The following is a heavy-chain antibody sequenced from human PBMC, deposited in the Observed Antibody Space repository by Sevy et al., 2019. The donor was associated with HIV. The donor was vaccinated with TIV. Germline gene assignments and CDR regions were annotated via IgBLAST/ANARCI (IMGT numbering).Heavy chain of an antibody. Sequence: SETLSLTCAVHGGSFSGYYWSWIRESPGKGLEWIGEINDSGITNYNPSLKSRVTISVDTSKKEFSLRLSSVTAADTAVYYCARIVAGIGYWGQGTLVTVSS. CDR1: GGSFSGYY. V-gene: IGHV4-34*01. J-gene: IGHJ4*02. D-gene: IGHD6-19*01. CDR3: ARIVAGIGY. CDR2: INDSGIT.